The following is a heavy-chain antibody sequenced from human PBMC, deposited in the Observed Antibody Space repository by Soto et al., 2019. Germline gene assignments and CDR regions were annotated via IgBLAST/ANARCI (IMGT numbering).Heavy chain of an antibody. CDR3: ARVRRNDASDYYGMDI. V-gene: IGHV3-48*02. J-gene: IGHJ6*02. CDR2: ISSGSTTI. Sequence: GGSLRLSCAASGFSFSTSTMNWVRQDPGKGLEWVSYISSGSTTIYYADSVKGRFTIARDNGKNSLYLRMNSLRDEDTAVYYCARVRRNDASDYYGMDIWGQGTTVTVSS. CDR1: GFSFSTST. D-gene: IGHD1-1*01.